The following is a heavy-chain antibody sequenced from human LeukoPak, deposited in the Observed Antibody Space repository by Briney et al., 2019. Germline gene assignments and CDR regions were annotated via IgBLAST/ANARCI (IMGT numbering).Heavy chain of an antibody. D-gene: IGHD2/OR15-2a*01. Sequence: ASVKVSSKASRSTFTTYGVTWVREAPGQGLEWMGWISIYNGNTNYAQKLQGRVTMTTDTSTSTAYMQLRGLTPDDTAIYYCSRDRESAGQIFTDYGGQGTLVTVSS. V-gene: IGHV1-18*01. J-gene: IGHJ4*02. CDR2: ISIYNGNT. CDR3: SRDRESAGQIFTDY. CDR1: RSTFTTYG.